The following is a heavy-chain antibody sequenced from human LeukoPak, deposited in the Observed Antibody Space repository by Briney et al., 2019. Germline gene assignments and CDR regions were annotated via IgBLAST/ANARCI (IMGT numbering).Heavy chain of an antibody. CDR1: GGSISSYY. CDR3: ARHGTSGTNLNWFDP. J-gene: IGHJ5*02. D-gene: IGHD1-1*01. V-gene: IGHV4-59*01. CDR2: VSDRGGT. Sequence: SETLSITCTVSGGSISSYYWSWIRQSPGKGLEWIGYVSDRGGTNYNPSLKSRVTISVDTSKNQFSLKLSSVTAADTAVYYCARHGTSGTNLNWFDPWGQGTLVTVSS.